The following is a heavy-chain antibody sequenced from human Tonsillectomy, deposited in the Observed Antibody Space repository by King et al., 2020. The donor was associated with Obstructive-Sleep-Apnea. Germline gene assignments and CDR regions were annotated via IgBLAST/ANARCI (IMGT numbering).Heavy chain of an antibody. CDR1: GFIFSNYA. CDR3: AREVHGGFDY. J-gene: IGHJ4*02. D-gene: IGHD3-3*01. Sequence: QLVQSGGGVVQPGRSLRLSCAASGFIFSNYAMHLVRQAPGKGLEWGGSFTYDGSNTYSADSRKGRFTISRDNSKHTLSLQIGSLIAEDTATYYCAREVHGGFDYWGQGTLVTVSS. CDR2: TYDGSNT. V-gene: IGHV3-30*04.